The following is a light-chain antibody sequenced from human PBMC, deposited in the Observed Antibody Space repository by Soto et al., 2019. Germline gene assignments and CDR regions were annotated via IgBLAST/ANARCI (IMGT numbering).Light chain of an antibody. V-gene: IGLV1-40*01. J-gene: IGLJ2*01. Sequence: QTVVTQPPSVSGAPGQRVTISCTGSSSNIGAGYDVHWYQQLPGTAPKLLIYGNSNRPSGVPDRFSGSKSGTSASLAITGLQAEDEADYYCQSYDSSLSVFGGGTKLTV. CDR2: GNS. CDR1: SSNIGAGYD. CDR3: QSYDSSLSV.